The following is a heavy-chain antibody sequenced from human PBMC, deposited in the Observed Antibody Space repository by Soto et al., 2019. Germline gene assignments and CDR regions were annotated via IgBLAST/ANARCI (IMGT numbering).Heavy chain of an antibody. CDR3: ARTGFDYSSSWYCDY. J-gene: IGHJ4*02. CDR1: GGSISSYY. V-gene: IGHV4-59*08. Sequence: NPSETLSLTCTVSGGSISSYYWSWIRQPPGKGLEWIGYIYYSGSTNYNPSLKSRVTISVDTSKNQFSLKLSSVTAADTAVYYCARTGFDYSSSWYCDYWGQGTLVTVSS. D-gene: IGHD6-13*01. CDR2: IYYSGST.